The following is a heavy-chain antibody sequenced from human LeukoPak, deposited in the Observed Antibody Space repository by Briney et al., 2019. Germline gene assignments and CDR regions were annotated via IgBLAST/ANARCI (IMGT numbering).Heavy chain of an antibody. CDR3: ARGAAVAGTYYFDY. J-gene: IGHJ4*02. V-gene: IGHV4-59*01. Sequence: SETLSLTCTVSGGSISSYYWSWIRQPPGKGLEWIGYIYYSGSTNYNPSLKSRVTISVYTSKNQFSLKLSSVTAADTAVYYCARGAAVAGTYYFDYWGQGTLVTVSS. CDR1: GGSISSYY. CDR2: IYYSGST. D-gene: IGHD6-19*01.